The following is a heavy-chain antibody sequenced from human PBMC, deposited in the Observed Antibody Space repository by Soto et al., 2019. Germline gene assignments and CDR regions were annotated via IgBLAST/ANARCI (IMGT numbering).Heavy chain of an antibody. CDR3: ARETEYYYDSSGYLAVYWYFDL. D-gene: IGHD3-22*01. J-gene: IGHJ2*01. CDR2: INAGNGNT. CDR1: GYTFTSYA. V-gene: IGHV1-3*01. Sequence: QVQLVQSGAEVKKPGASVKVSCKASGYTFTSYAMHWVRQAPGQRLEWMGWINAGNGNTKYSQKFQGRVTITRDTYASTAYIELSSLRSEDTAVYYCARETEYYYDSSGYLAVYWYFDLWGRGTLVTVSS.